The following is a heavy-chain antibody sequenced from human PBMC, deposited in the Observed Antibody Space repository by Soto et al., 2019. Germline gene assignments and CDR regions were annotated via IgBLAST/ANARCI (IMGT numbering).Heavy chain of an antibody. CDR3: SKDRRGGRAVLDS. Sequence: PGCSLRICCAASGFSVSNYGVHWVRQAPGKGLEWVAVISYDGSSKYHADSVKGRFTISRDNSKNTLHLQMNSLRAEDTAVYYCSKDRRGGRAVLDSWGQGTPVTVSS. D-gene: IGHD2-8*01. CDR1: GFSVSNYG. CDR2: ISYDGSSK. J-gene: IGHJ4*02. V-gene: IGHV3-30*18.